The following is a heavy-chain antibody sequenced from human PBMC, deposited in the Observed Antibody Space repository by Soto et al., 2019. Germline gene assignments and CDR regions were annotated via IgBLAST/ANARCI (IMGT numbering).Heavy chain of an antibody. D-gene: IGHD3-10*01. V-gene: IGHV1-69*02. CDR2: VIATVNIA. J-gene: IGHJ3*02. CDR1: GGSFSTYS. CDR3: ARGDYYAAAGGDFFDI. Sequence: SVKVSCKASGGSFSTYSISCVRQAPGQGLEWMGRVIATVNIANYAQKFQDRVTLTADKSTSTAYMELTRLTSEDTAVYYCARGDYYAAAGGDFFDIWGQGTMVTVSS.